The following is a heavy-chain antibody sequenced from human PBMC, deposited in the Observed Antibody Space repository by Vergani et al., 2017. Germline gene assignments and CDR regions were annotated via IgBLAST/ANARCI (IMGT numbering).Heavy chain of an antibody. CDR2: VYHSGAS. V-gene: IGHV4-38-2*02. Sequence: QVQLQESGPGLVRPSETLSLTCTVSGYSINSGFYWGWIRQPPGKGLEWIGTVYHSGASYYSPSLKGRVTLSVDTSKNQFSLKVSFVTAADTAVYYCARHHKIDWFPHYFDFWGQGTLVPVSS. CDR3: ARHHKIDWFPHYFDF. D-gene: IGHD3-9*01. CDR1: GYSINSGFY. J-gene: IGHJ4*02.